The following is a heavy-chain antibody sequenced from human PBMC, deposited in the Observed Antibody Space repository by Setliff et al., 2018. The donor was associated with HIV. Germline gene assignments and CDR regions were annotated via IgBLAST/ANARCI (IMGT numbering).Heavy chain of an antibody. J-gene: IGHJ5*02. D-gene: IGHD1-26*01. CDR3: ARDLGPGGGSYRMPINWFDP. CDR2: INPNSGGT. V-gene: IGHV1-2*02. Sequence: ASVKVSCKASGYTFTGYYMHWVRQAPGQGLEWMGWINPNSGGTNYAQKLQGRVTMTRDTSISTAYMELSRLRSDDTAVYYCARDLGPGGGSYRMPINWFDPWGQGTLVTVSS. CDR1: GYTFTGYY.